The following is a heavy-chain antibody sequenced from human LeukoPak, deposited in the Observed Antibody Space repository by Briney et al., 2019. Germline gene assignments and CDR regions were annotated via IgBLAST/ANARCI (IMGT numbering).Heavy chain of an antibody. CDR1: GYTFANYA. CDR3: SRVGGHSSSWYEIDY. CDR2: INPSGGST. D-gene: IGHD6-13*01. V-gene: IGHV1-46*01. J-gene: IGHJ4*02. Sequence: GASVKVSCKASGYTFANYAITWVRQAPGQGLEWMGIINPSGGSTSYAQKFQGRVTMTRDMSTSTVYMELSSLRSEDTAVYYCSRVGGHSSSWYEIDYWGQGTLVTVSS.